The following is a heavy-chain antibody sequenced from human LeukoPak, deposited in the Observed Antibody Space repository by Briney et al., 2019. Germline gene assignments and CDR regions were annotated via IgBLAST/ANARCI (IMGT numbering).Heavy chain of an antibody. Sequence: GASVKVSCKASGYTFTSYAMNWVRQAPGQGLEWMGWINTNTGNPTYAQGFTGRFVFSLDTSVSTAYLQISSLKAEDTAVYYCARDGMVLLWFGELSAGGRFDYWGQGTLVTVSS. J-gene: IGHJ4*02. V-gene: IGHV7-4-1*02. CDR1: GYTFTSYA. CDR3: ARDGMVLLWFGELSAGGRFDY. D-gene: IGHD3-10*01. CDR2: INTNTGNP.